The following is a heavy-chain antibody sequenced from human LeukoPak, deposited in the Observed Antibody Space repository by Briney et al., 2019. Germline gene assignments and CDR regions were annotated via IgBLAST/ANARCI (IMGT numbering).Heavy chain of an antibody. CDR2: ISWDGGST. CDR1: GFTFDDYT. D-gene: IGHD1-26*01. J-gene: IGHJ4*02. Sequence: GGSLRLSCAASGFTFDDYTMHWVRQAPGKGLEWVSLISWDGGSTYYADSVKGRFTISRDNSKNSLYLQVNSLRTEDTALYYCAKDMGVGATGGFDYWGQGTLVTVSS. CDR3: AKDMGVGATGGFDY. V-gene: IGHV3-43*01.